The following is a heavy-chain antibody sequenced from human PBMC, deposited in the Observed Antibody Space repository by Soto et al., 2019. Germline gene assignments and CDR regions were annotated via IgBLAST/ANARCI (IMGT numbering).Heavy chain of an antibody. CDR2: ISAYNGNT. Sequence: QVQLVQSGAEVKKPGASVKVSCKASGYTFTSYGISWVRQAPGQGLEWMGWISAYNGNTNYAQKLQGKINKTTDTSTDKTLMEPRSLGSDGTAGYFWSKAPSFSSSAFTRWFDPWGQGTLVTGSS. CDR3: SKAPSFSSSAFTRWFDP. J-gene: IGHJ5*02. V-gene: IGHV1-18*01. D-gene: IGHD6-6*01. CDR1: GYTFTSYG.